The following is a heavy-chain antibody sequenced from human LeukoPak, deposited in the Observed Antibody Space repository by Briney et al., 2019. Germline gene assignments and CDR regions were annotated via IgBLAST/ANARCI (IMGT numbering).Heavy chain of an antibody. V-gene: IGHV1-18*01. Sequence: ASVKVSCKASGYTFTSYGISWVRQAPGQGLEWMGWISAYNGNTNYAQKLQGRVTMTTDTSTGTAYMELRSLRSDDTAVYYCARGVGYYDSSGFFDYWGQGTLVTVSS. J-gene: IGHJ4*02. D-gene: IGHD3-22*01. CDR3: ARGVGYYDSSGFFDY. CDR2: ISAYNGNT. CDR1: GYTFTSYG.